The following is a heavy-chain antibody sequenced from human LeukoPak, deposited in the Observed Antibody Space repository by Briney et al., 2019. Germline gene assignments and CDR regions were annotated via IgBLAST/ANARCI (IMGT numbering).Heavy chain of an antibody. CDR2: ISYDGSNK. CDR1: GFTFSSYA. V-gene: IGHV3-30-3*01. CDR3: ARGYYDFWSGYFDY. J-gene: IGHJ4*02. D-gene: IGHD3-3*01. Sequence: GGSLRLSCAASGFTFSSYAMHWVRQAPGKGLEWVAVISYDGSNKYYADSVKGRFTISRDNSKNTLYLQMNSLRAEDTAVYYCARGYYDFWSGYFDYWGQGTLVTVSS.